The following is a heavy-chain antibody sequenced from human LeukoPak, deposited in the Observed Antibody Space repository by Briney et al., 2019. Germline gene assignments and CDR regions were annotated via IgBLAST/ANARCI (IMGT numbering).Heavy chain of an antibody. CDR3: ASDSGRGGYDSTYFDY. CDR2: ISYDGSNK. D-gene: IGHD5-12*01. V-gene: IGHV3-30*04. J-gene: IGHJ4*02. Sequence: GRPLRLSCAASGFTFSSYAMHWVRQAPGKGLEWVAVISYDGSNKYYADSVKGRFTISRDNSKNTLYLQMNSLRAEDTAVYYCASDSGRGGYDSTYFDYWGQGTLVTVSS. CDR1: GFTFSSYA.